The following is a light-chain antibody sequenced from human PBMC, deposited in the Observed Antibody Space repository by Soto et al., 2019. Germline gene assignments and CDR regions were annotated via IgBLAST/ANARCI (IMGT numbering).Light chain of an antibody. CDR2: DVN. V-gene: IGLV2-11*01. CDR1: SSDVGGYHY. CDR3: CSHRGGDSQV. J-gene: IGLJ1*01. Sequence: QSVLTQPRSVSGSPGQSVTISCTGTSSDVGGYHYVSWYQHHPGKAPKLVIFDVNRRPSGVPHRFSGSKSDNTTSLTISGLQAEDEADYYCCSHRGGDSQVFGTGTKGTVL.